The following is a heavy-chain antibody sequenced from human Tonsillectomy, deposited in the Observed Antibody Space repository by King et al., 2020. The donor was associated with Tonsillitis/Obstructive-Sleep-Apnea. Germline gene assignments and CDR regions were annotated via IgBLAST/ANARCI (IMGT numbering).Heavy chain of an antibody. D-gene: IGHD6-6*01. CDR1: GFTFSSYA. CDR2: ISGSGGST. CDR3: AKAALTAARRGYNWFDP. Sequence: VQLVESGGGLVQPGGSLRLSCAASGFTFSSYAMSWVRQAPGKGLEWVSAISGSGGSTYYAGSVKGRFTISRDNSKNTLYLQMNSLRADDTAVYFCAKAALTAARRGYNWFDPWGQGTLVTVSS. J-gene: IGHJ5*02. V-gene: IGHV3-23*04.